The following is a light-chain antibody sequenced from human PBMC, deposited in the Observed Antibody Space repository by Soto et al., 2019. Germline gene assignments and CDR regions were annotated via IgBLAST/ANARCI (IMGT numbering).Light chain of an antibody. CDR2: DAS. Sequence: EIVLTQSPATLSLSPGERATLSCRASQSLSTFLAWYQQKPGQAPRLLIYDASNRATGIPARFSGSGSGTEFSLTISSLEPEDFAVYYCQQRSDWPRGLTFGGGTRVEI. V-gene: IGKV3-11*01. CDR3: QQRSDWPRGLT. J-gene: IGKJ4*01. CDR1: QSLSTF.